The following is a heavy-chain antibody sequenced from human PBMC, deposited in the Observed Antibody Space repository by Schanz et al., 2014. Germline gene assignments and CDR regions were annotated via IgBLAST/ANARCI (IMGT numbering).Heavy chain of an antibody. CDR1: GFTFSDHY. CDR3: AKDRQNRVNRVGYYYGMDV. V-gene: IGHV3-11*01. Sequence: VQLLQSGGALVQPGGSLRLSCSASGFTFSDHYMDWVRQAPGKGLEWVSYISNSGTTIYYADSVKGRFTISRDNAKNSLYLQMNSLRVEDTAVYYCAKDRQNRVNRVGYYYGMDVWGQGTTVTVSS. CDR2: ISNSGTTI. D-gene: IGHD3-16*01. J-gene: IGHJ6*02.